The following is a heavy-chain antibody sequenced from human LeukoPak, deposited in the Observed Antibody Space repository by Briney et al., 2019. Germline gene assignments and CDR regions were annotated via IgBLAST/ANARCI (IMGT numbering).Heavy chain of an antibody. J-gene: IGHJ3*02. D-gene: IGHD4-17*01. Sequence: SETLTLTCVVSTDSFSSHYWTWIRQPPGKGLEWIGYISYIGSTNYNPSLKSRVTISIDTSKNQFSLKLTSVTAADTAVYYCARDLVTVTKGFDIWGQGTMVSVSS. CDR3: ARDLVTVTKGFDI. CDR2: ISYIGST. V-gene: IGHV4-59*11. CDR1: TDSFSSHY.